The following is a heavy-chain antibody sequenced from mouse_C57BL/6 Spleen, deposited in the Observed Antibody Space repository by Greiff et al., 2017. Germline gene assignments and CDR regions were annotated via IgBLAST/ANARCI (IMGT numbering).Heavy chain of an antibody. CDR1: GFTFSSYA. CDR2: ISSGGDYI. J-gene: IGHJ3*01. CDR3: TRDDSWFAY. Sequence: DVHLVESGEGLVKPGGSLKLSCAASGFTFSSYAMSWVRQTPEKRLEWVAYISSGGDYIYYADTVKGRFTISRDNARNTLYLQMSSLKSEDTAMYYCTRDDSWFAYWGQGTLVTVSA. V-gene: IGHV5-9-1*02. D-gene: IGHD2-12*01.